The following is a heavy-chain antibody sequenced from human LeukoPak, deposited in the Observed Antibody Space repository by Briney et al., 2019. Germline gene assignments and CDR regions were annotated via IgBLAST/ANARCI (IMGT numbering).Heavy chain of an antibody. Sequence: SETLSLTCTVSGGSISNYYWSWIRQPPGKGLEWIGYIYYSGSTKYNPSLKSRVTISVDTSKNQFSLRLSSVTAADTAVYYCARGPAEYNQLKPGDRDGYNYKSKRTPFDYWGQGTLVTVSS. D-gene: IGHD5-24*01. CDR3: ARGPAEYNQLKPGDRDGYNYKSKRTPFDY. CDR2: IYYSGST. J-gene: IGHJ4*02. V-gene: IGHV4-59*12. CDR1: GGSISNYY.